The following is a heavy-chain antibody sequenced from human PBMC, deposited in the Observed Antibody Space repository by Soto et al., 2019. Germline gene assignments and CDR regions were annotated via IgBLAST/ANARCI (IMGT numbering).Heavy chain of an antibody. J-gene: IGHJ5*02. CDR3: AKLVAASRVPLQNWFDP. Sequence: PGGSLRLSCAASGFTFSSYAMSWVRQAPGKGLEWVSAISGSGGSTYYADSVKGRFTISRDNSKNTLYLQMNSLRAEDTAVYYCAKLVAASRVPLQNWFDPWGQGTLVTVSS. CDR1: GFTFSSYA. V-gene: IGHV3-23*01. D-gene: IGHD2-15*01. CDR2: ISGSGGST.